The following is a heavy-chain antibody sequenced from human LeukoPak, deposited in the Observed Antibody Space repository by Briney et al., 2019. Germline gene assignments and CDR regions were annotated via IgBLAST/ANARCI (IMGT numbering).Heavy chain of an antibody. CDR3: ATIGSYGDYGS. D-gene: IGHD4-17*01. CDR1: GYTFTSYG. Sequence: ASVKVSCKASGYTFTSYGISWVRQAPGQGLEWMGWISAYNGNTNYAQKFQGRVTMTEDTSTDTAYMELSSLRSEDTAVYYCATIGSYGDYGSWGQGTLVTVSS. V-gene: IGHV1-18*01. J-gene: IGHJ5*02. CDR2: ISAYNGNT.